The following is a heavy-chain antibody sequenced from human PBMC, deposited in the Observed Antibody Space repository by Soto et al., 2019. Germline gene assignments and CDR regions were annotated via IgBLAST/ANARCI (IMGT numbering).Heavy chain of an antibody. CDR2: IKQDGSEK. Sequence: EVQLVESGGGLVQPGGSLRLSCAASGFTFSNYWMCWVRQAPGKGLEWVANIKQDGSEKNYVDSVKGRFTVSRDNGRNSMYLQINSLRVEDTADYYCARVGAYSGSRIYEDYWGQGVLVTVSS. J-gene: IGHJ4*02. CDR3: ARVGAYSGSRIYEDY. V-gene: IGHV3-7*01. D-gene: IGHD5-12*01. CDR1: GFTFSNYW.